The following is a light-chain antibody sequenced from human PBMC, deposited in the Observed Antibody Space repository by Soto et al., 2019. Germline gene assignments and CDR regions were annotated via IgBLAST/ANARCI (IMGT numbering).Light chain of an antibody. CDR2: AAS. J-gene: IGKJ1*01. Sequence: DIQMTQSPSSLSASVGDRVTITCRASQSISSYLNWYQQKPGKAPKLLIYAASSLQSGVPSRFSGSGSGTDFILTIGGLQPEDFATYYCQQGNSYPWTFGQGTKVDIK. V-gene: IGKV1-39*01. CDR1: QSISSY. CDR3: QQGNSYPWT.